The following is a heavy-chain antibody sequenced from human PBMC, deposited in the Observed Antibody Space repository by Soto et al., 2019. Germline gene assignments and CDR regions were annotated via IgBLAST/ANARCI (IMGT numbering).Heavy chain of an antibody. D-gene: IGHD6-6*01. CDR1: GDSISRGGYS. CDR2: IYDSGST. CDR3: ARGSSSYYDYGMDV. Sequence: QLQLQESGSGLVRPSQTLSLTCAVSGDSISRGGYSCTWIRQPPGKALEWIGNIYDSGSTSYNPSLKSRVTISVDTSKNQFSLRLTSVTAADTAVYFCARGSSSYYDYGMDVWGQGTTVTVSS. J-gene: IGHJ6*02. V-gene: IGHV4-30-2*01.